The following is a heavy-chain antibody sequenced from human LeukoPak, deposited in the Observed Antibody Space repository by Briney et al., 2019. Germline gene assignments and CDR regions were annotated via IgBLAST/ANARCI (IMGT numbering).Heavy chain of an antibody. J-gene: IGHJ5*02. Sequence: ASVKVSCKASGYTFTSYDINWVRQATGQGLEWMGWMNPNSGNTGYAQKFQGRVTMTRNTSISTAYMELSSLRSEDTAVYYCAXXGLXCGGDXXGXWWFDPWGQGTLVTVSS. CDR1: GYTFTSYD. CDR2: MNPNSGNT. V-gene: IGHV1-8*01. CDR3: AXXGLXCGGDXXGXWWFDP. D-gene: IGHD2-21*01.